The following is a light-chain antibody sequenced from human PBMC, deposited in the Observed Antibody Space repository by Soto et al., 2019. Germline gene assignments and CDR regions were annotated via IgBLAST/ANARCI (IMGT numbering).Light chain of an antibody. Sequence: EVVMMQSPATLSLSPGESFTLSFMASQLFSSNLAWYQHKPGQAPRLLIYGVSTRDTGVPDRFSGSASGTEFTLTISSLQSEDFAVYYCQQYNNWPRTFGQGTRLEN. CDR3: QQYNNWPRT. CDR2: GVS. V-gene: IGKV3-15*01. CDR1: QLFSSN. J-gene: IGKJ5*01.